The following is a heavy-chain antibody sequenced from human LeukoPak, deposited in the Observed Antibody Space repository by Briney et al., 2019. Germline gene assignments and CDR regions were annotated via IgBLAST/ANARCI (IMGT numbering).Heavy chain of an antibody. CDR3: ARGESGSPAPLDY. CDR2: INPDGSTT. Sequence: GGSLRLSCAASGFTFSNYWMHWVRQDPGKGLVWVSFINPDGSTTNYADSVKGRFTISRDNSKNTLYLQMNSLRAEDTAVYYCARGESGSPAPLDYWGQGTLVTVSS. D-gene: IGHD1-26*01. J-gene: IGHJ4*02. CDR1: GFTFSNYW. V-gene: IGHV3-74*01.